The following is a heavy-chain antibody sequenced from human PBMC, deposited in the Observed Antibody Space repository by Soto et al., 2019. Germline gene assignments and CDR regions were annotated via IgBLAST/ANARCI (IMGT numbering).Heavy chain of an antibody. CDR2: IGGDGHIT. V-gene: IGHV3-23*01. J-gene: IGHJ3*02. CDR1: GLSVSRYA. Sequence: PGGCLRLCCAACGLSVSRYAMTWVRQAQGKGLDWVSRIGGDGHITYYAASVKGRFTVSRDNSKNTLYLQMNSLRADDTAVYFCAKDYIGSLPDTFDIWGQGTLVTVSS. CDR3: AKDYIGSLPDTFDI. D-gene: IGHD3-10*01.